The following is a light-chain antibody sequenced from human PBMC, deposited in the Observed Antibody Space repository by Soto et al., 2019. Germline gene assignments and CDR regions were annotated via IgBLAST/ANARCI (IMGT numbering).Light chain of an antibody. CDR2: WAS. CDR1: QSVLYSSNNKNY. Sequence: SPLSCWSSQSVLYSSNNKNYLAWYQQKPGQPPKLLIYWASTRESGVPDRFSGSGSGTDFTLTISSLQAEDVAVYYCQQYYSTPLTFGGGTKVEIK. CDR3: QQYYSTPLT. J-gene: IGKJ4*01. V-gene: IGKV4-1*01.